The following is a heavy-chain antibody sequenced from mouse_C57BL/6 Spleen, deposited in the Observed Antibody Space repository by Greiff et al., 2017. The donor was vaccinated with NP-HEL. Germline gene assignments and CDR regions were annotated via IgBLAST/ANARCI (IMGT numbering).Heavy chain of an antibody. V-gene: IGHV1-4*01. Sequence: QVQLQQSGAELARPGASVKMSCKASGYTFTSYTMHWVKQRPGQGLEWIGYINPSSGYTKYNQKFKDKATLTADKSSSTAYMQLSSLTSEDSAVYYCARGNYDYDEGYWYFDVWGTGNTVTVSS. CDR2: INPSSGYT. CDR1: GYTFTSYT. D-gene: IGHD2-4*01. CDR3: ARGNYDYDEGYWYFDV. J-gene: IGHJ1*03.